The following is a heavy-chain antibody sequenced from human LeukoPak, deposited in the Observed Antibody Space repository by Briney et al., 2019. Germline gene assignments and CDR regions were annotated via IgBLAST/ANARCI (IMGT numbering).Heavy chain of an antibody. CDR1: GFTFSNAW. D-gene: IGHD2-2*01. Sequence: GGSLRLSCAASGFTFSNAWMSWVRQAPGKGLEWVGRIKSKTDGGTTDYAAPVKGRFTISRDDSKNTLYLQMNSLKTEDTAVYYCTTEGGDIVVVPAADDAFDIWGQGTMVTVSS. V-gene: IGHV3-15*01. J-gene: IGHJ3*02. CDR3: TTEGGDIVVVPAADDAFDI. CDR2: IKSKTDGGTT.